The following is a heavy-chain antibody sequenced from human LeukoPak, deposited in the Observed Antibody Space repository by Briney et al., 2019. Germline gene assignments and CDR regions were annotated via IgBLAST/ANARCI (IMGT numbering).Heavy chain of an antibody. J-gene: IGHJ4*02. V-gene: IGHV3-43D*03. CDR2: ISWDGGST. Sequence: PGGSLRLSCAASGFTFDDYAMHWVRQAPGKGLEWVSLISWDGGSTYYADSVKGRFTISRDNSKNSLYLQMNSLRAEDTALYYCAKDHSVAVVAANPEGNYFDYWGQGTLVTVSS. CDR3: AKDHSVAVVAANPEGNYFDY. D-gene: IGHD2-15*01. CDR1: GFTFDDYA.